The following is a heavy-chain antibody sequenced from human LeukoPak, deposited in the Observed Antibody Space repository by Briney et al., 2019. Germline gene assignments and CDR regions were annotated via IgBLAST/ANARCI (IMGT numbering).Heavy chain of an antibody. V-gene: IGHV3-23*01. Sequence: PGGSLRLSCAASGFTFSAFAINWVRRAPGKALEWVSAVSGSGTNSYYADSVKGRFTISRDNAKNTLYLQMNSLRAEDTAVYYCARPLGSGWFGPFDSWGQGTLVTVSS. CDR1: GFTFSAFA. CDR3: ARPLGSGWFGPFDS. J-gene: IGHJ4*02. CDR2: VSGSGTNS. D-gene: IGHD6-19*01.